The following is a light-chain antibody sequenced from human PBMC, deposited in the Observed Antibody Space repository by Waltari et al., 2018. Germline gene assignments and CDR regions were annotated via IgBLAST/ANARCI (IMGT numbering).Light chain of an antibody. CDR1: QSVSSNS. Sequence: EIVLTQSPGTLSLSPGERATLSCRASQSVSSNSLAWYQQKYGQAPRLLIYGASSRATGIPDRFSGSGSGTDFTLTISRPEPEDFAVYYCQQHGNSPSPTFGGGTKVEIK. V-gene: IGKV3-20*01. CDR3: QQHGNSPSPT. J-gene: IGKJ4*01. CDR2: GAS.